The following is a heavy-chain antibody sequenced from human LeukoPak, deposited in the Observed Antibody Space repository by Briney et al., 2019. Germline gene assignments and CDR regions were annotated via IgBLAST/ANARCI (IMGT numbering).Heavy chain of an antibody. Sequence: SETLSLTCTVSGGSISSYYWSWIRQPPGKGLEWIGYIYYSGSTNYNPSLKSRVTISVDTSKNQSSLKLSSVTAADTAVYYCARDTGGSYHYWGQGTLVTVSS. CDR1: GGSISSYY. CDR3: ARDTGGSYHY. D-gene: IGHD1-26*01. J-gene: IGHJ4*02. V-gene: IGHV4-59*01. CDR2: IYYSGST.